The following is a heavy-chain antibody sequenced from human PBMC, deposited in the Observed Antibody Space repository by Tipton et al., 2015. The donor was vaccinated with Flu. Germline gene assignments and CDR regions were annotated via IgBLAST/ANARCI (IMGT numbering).Heavy chain of an antibody. CDR2: IKQDGSEK. J-gene: IGHJ4*02. D-gene: IGHD5-18*01. CDR3: ARDKYGYGRFDEFYFGY. Sequence: SLRLSCAASGFTFSNYWMSWVRQAPGKGLEWVANIKQDGSEKYEVDSVKGRFTISRDNAKNSLYLQMNNLRAEDTAVYYCARDKYGYGRFDEFYFGYWGQGTLVTVSS. V-gene: IGHV3-7*01. CDR1: GFTFSNYW.